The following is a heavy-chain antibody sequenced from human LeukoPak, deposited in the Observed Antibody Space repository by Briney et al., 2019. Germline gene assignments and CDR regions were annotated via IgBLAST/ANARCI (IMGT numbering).Heavy chain of an antibody. V-gene: IGHV1-69*13. CDR1: GGTFGSYA. CDR2: IIPIFGTA. CDR3: ARFAVHRRLAVAGQFGLDY. D-gene: IGHD6-19*01. J-gene: IGHJ4*02. Sequence: ASVKVSCKASGGTFGSYAISWVRQAPGQGLEWMGGIIPIFGTANDAQKFQGRVTITADESTSTAYMELSSLRSGDTAVYYCARFAVHRRLAVAGQFGLDYWGQGTLVTVSS.